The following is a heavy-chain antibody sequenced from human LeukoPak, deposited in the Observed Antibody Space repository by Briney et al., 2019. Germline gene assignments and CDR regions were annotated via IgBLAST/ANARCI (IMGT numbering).Heavy chain of an antibody. D-gene: IGHD3-22*01. CDR2: IIPIFGTA. CDR3: ARDVLDYYDSSGYNYERFDY. V-gene: IGHV1-69*05. Sequence: GASVKVSCKASGGTFSSYAISWVRQAPGQGLEWMGRIIPIFGTANYAQKFQGRVTITTDESTSTAYMELSSLRSEDTAVYYCARDVLDYYDSSGYNYERFDYWGQGTLVTVSS. J-gene: IGHJ4*02. CDR1: GGTFSSYA.